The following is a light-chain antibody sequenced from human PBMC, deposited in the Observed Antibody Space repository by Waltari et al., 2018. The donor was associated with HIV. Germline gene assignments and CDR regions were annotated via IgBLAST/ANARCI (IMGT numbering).Light chain of an antibody. Sequence: DLQLTQSPSTLSASVGDTVPITCRASQSINMWVAWYQQKPGKAPKLLIDLASSLYDGDPSRFSGSGYGTDFALNISGLQPDDFATYSCQQDSSYPWTFGQGTKVEL. V-gene: IGKV1-5*03. CDR1: QSINMW. CDR3: QQDSSYPWT. CDR2: LAS. J-gene: IGKJ1*01.